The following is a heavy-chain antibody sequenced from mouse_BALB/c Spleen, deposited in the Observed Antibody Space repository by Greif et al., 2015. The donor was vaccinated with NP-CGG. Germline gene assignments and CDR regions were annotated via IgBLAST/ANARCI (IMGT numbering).Heavy chain of an antibody. V-gene: IGHV2-2*02. Sequence: QVQLKESGPGLVQPSQSLSITCTVSGFSLTSYGVHWVRQSPGKGLEWLGVIWSGGSTDYNAAFISRLSISKDNSKSXVFLKMNSLEANDTAIYYCARNRGGDFDYWGQGTTLTVSS. J-gene: IGHJ2*01. CDR3: ARNRGGDFDY. CDR1: GFSLTSYG. D-gene: IGHD3-3*01. CDR2: IWSGGST.